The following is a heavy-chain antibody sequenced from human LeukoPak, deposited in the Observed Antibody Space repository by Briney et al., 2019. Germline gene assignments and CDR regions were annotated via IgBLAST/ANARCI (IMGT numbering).Heavy chain of an antibody. D-gene: IGHD2-8*01. CDR2: INSDGSST. V-gene: IGHV3-74*01. CDR3: ARAKPLVFWFDP. J-gene: IGHJ5*02. Sequence: GGSLRLSCAASGFTFSSYWMHWVRQAPGKGLVWVSRINSDGSSTSYADSVKGRFTISRDNAKNTLYLQMNSLRAEDTAVYYCARAKPLVFWFDPWGQGTLVTVSS. CDR1: GFTFSSYW.